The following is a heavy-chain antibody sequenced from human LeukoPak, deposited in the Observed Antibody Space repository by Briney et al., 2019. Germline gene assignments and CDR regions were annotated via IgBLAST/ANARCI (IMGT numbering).Heavy chain of an antibody. Sequence: GGSLRLSCAASGFTFDDYAMHWVRLAPGKGLEWVSGISWNSGSIGYADSVKGRFTISRDNAKNSLYLQMNSLRAEDTALYYCAKDKAWGQGTLVTVSS. CDR1: GFTFDDYA. CDR2: ISWNSGSI. J-gene: IGHJ1*01. CDR3: AKDKA. V-gene: IGHV3-9*01.